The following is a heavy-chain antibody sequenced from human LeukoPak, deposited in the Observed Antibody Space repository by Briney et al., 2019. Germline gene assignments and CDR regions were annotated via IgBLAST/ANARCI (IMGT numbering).Heavy chain of an antibody. Sequence: ASVKVSCKASGYTFTSYGISWVRQAPGQGLEWMGCISDYNGNTNYAHTLQGRVTMTTDTSTSTAYMELRRLRSDDTAVYYCARDLYRDSLPVSWFDPWGQGTLVTVSS. CDR1: GYTFTSYG. CDR3: ARDLYRDSLPVSWFDP. J-gene: IGHJ5*02. V-gene: IGHV1-18*01. CDR2: ISDYNGNT. D-gene: IGHD4-11*01.